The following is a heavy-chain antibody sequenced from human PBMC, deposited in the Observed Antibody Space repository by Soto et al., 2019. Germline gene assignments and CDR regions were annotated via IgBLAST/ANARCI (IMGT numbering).Heavy chain of an antibody. V-gene: IGHV1-18*01. D-gene: IGHD2-8*01. Sequence: QAQLVQSGAEVKKPGASVKVSCRASGYTFSSYGYAWVRQAPGQGLEWMGGISAYNGDTNNAQKFQDRVTLTTDTSTTTAYMELRNLGSDDTAVYYCARSGAYCTSITCLFDSFWGLGTLVTVSS. CDR3: ARSGAYCTSITCLFDSF. CDR2: ISAYNGDT. J-gene: IGHJ4*02. CDR1: GYTFSSYG.